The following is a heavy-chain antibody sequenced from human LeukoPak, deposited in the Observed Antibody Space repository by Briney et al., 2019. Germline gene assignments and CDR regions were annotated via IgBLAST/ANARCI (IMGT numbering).Heavy chain of an antibody. J-gene: IGHJ1*01. D-gene: IGHD2-15*01. CDR2: ITPNNGDT. V-gene: IGHV1-2*02. CDR1: GYIFTGYY. Sequence: ASVKVSRKASGYIFTGYYIHWVRQAPGQGLEWMEWITPNNGDTNSAQKFQGRVTMTSNTSISTAYMDLSRLTSDDTAVYYCARGGFHSPQKHWGQGTLVTVSS. CDR3: ARGGFHSPQKH.